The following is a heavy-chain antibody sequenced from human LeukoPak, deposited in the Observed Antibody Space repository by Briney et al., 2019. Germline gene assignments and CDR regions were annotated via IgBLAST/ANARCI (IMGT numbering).Heavy chain of an antibody. CDR1: GRTFSSYA. CDR2: IIPIFGTA. V-gene: IGHV1-69*13. D-gene: IGHD2-21*01. CDR3: ARPRCGGDCYLWLGAFDI. J-gene: IGHJ3*02. Sequence: ASVKVSCKASGRTFSSYAISWVRQAPGQGLEWMGGIIPIFGTANYAQKFQGRVTITADESTSTAYMELSRLRSEDTAVYYCARPRCGGDCYLWLGAFDIWGQGTMVTVSS.